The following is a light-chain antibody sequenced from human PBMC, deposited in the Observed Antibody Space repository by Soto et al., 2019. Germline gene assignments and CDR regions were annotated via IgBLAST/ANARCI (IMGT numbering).Light chain of an antibody. J-gene: IGLJ2*01. Sequence: QSALTQPASVSGSPGQSITISCTGTSSDIGGYTYVSWYQQHSGKAPKAIIYEVSNRPPGVSNRFSGSKSGNTASLTISGLQAEDEASYFCSSYTTTTPVVFGGGTKVTVL. V-gene: IGLV2-14*01. CDR1: SSDIGGYTY. CDR3: SSYTTTTPVV. CDR2: EVS.